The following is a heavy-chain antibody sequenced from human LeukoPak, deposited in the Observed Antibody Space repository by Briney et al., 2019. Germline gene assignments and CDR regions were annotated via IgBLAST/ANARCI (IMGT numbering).Heavy chain of an antibody. Sequence: GGSLRLSCAASGFTFSIYSMNWVRQAPGKGLGWVSYISTTNTMYYADSVKGRFTISRDDAKSSLYLQMYSRRDEVTAVYYCARVRDNSGFSYWGQGTLVAVSS. CDR3: ARVRDNSGFSY. CDR2: ISTTNTM. D-gene: IGHD3-22*01. V-gene: IGHV3-48*02. J-gene: IGHJ4*02. CDR1: GFTFSIYS.